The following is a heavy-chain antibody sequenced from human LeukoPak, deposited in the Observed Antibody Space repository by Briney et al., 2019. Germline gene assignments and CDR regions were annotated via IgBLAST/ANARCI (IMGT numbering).Heavy chain of an antibody. D-gene: IGHD3-9*01. CDR3: ARSYYDILGAFDY. CDR1: GGTFSSYA. J-gene: IGHJ4*02. V-gene: IGHV1-69*13. Sequence: SVKVSCKASGGTFSSYAISWVRQAPGQGLEWMGGIIPIFGTANYAQKFQGRVTITADESTSTVYMELSSLRSEDTAVYYCARSYYDILGAFDYWGQGTLVTVSS. CDR2: IIPIFGTA.